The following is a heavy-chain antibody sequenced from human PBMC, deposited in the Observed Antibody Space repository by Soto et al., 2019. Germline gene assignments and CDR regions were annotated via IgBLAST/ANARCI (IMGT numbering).Heavy chain of an antibody. J-gene: IGHJ6*02. CDR2: INAGNGNT. CDR1: GYTFTSYA. Sequence: ASVKVSCKASGYTFTSYAMHWVRQAPGQRLEWMGWINAGNGNTKYSQKFQGRVTITRDTSASTAYMELSSLRSEDTAVYYCARDLAYSYGYPRYYYGMDVWGQGTTVTVSS. CDR3: ARDLAYSYGYPRYYYGMDV. D-gene: IGHD5-18*01. V-gene: IGHV1-3*01.